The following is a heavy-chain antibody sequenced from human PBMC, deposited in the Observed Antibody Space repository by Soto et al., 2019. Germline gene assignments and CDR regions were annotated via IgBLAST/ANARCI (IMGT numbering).Heavy chain of an antibody. CDR1: GGSFNSFH. D-gene: IGHD3-3*01. V-gene: IGHV1-69*08. J-gene: IGHJ4*02. CDR3: ARGTVTLFGVGPPPDY. CDR2: IIPMLDRT. Sequence: QVQLVQSGAEVKSPGSSVKVSCNSSGGSFNSFHVNWVRQAPGQGLEWMGRIIPMLDRTQYAQMFQGSVTITADKSTSTAYLEMSGLEDVDTAVYYWARGTVTLFGVGPPPDYWGQGTMVTVSS.